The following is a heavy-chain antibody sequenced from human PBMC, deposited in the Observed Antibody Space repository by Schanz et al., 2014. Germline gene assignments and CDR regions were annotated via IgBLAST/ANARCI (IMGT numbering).Heavy chain of an antibody. V-gene: IGHV1-46*03. CDR3: ARDGVDAAAGGNY. CDR1: GYTFISYF. D-gene: IGHD6-13*01. J-gene: IGHJ4*02. CDR2: INPSGGGT. Sequence: QVQLVQSGAEVKRPGASVKVSCTASGYTFISYFIHWVRQAPGQGLEWMGIINPSGGGTSYALRFQDRVTVTRDTSRSTVYMELSSLRSEDTAVYYCARDGVDAAAGGNYWGQGTLVTVSS.